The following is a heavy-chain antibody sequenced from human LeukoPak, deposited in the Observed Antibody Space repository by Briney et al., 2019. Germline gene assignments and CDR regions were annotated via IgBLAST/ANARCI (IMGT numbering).Heavy chain of an antibody. CDR1: GFTFSSYG. V-gene: IGHV3-33*01. CDR3: ARDPSRPYSSSWLDY. J-gene: IGHJ4*02. Sequence: GRSLRLSCAASGFTFSSYGMHWVRQAPGKGLEWVAVIWYDGSNKYYADSVKGRFTISRDNSKNTLYLQMNSLRAEDTAVYYCARDPSRPYSSSWLDYWGRGTLVTVSP. CDR2: IWYDGSNK. D-gene: IGHD6-13*01.